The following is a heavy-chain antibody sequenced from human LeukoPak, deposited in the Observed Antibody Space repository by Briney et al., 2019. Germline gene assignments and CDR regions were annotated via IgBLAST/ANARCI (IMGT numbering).Heavy chain of an antibody. Sequence: GGSLRLSCAASGFTFSSYSMNWVRQAPGKGLEWVSSISSSSYIYYADSVKGRFTISRDNAKNSLYLQMNSLRAEDTAVYYCAREGVYYDILTGCPPFDYWGQGTLVTVSS. CDR3: AREGVYYDILTGCPPFDY. V-gene: IGHV3-21*01. J-gene: IGHJ4*02. CDR2: ISSSSYI. CDR1: GFTFSSYS. D-gene: IGHD3-9*01.